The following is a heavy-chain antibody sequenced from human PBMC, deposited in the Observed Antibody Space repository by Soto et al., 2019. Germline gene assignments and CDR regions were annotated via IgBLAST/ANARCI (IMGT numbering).Heavy chain of an antibody. CDR3: ARQGDLIYYYDSSGYHDAFDI. CDR1: GYTFTSYG. V-gene: IGHV1-18*01. D-gene: IGHD3-22*01. J-gene: IGHJ3*02. Sequence: ASVKVSCKASGYTFTSYGISWVRQAPGQWLEWMGWISAYNGNTNYAQKLQGRVTMTTDTSTSTAYMELRSLRSDDTAVYYCARQGDLIYYYDSSGYHDAFDIWGQGTMVTVSS. CDR2: ISAYNGNT.